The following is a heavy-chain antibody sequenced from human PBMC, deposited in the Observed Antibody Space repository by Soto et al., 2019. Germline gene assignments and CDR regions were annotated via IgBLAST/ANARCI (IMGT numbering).Heavy chain of an antibody. CDR2: ISSSSSYI. V-gene: IGHV3-21*01. J-gene: IGHJ6*03. CDR3: ASPHYDFWSGYPYYYYYIDV. D-gene: IGHD3-3*01. CDR1: GFTFSSYS. Sequence: GGSLRLSCAASGFTFSSYSMNWVRQAPGKGLEWVSSISSSSSYIYYADSVKGRFTISRDNAKNSLYLQMNSLRAEDTVVYYCASPHYDFWSGYPYYYYYIDVWGKGTTVTVSS.